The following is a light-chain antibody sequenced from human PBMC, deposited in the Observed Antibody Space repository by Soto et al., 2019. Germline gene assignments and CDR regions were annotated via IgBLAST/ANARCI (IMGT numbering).Light chain of an antibody. J-gene: IGLJ2*01. CDR2: YDT. CDR1: NIGSKS. CDR3: QVWDSSSDSRVV. V-gene: IGLV3-21*04. Sequence: SYELTQPPSVSVAPGKTATIICGGNNIGSKSVHWYQQKPGQAPVLVIYYDTNRPSGIPERFSGSNSGNTATLTISRVEAGDEADYHCQVWDSSSDSRVVFGGGTKLTVL.